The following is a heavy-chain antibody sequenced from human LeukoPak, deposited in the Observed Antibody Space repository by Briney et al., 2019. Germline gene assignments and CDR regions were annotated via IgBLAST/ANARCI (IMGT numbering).Heavy chain of an antibody. CDR2: ISGSGGST. V-gene: IGHV3-23*01. CDR3: AKDGYGMDV. CDR1: GFTFSSYA. J-gene: IGHJ6*02. Sequence: GGSLRLSCAASGFTFSSYAMSWVRQAPGKGLEWVSTISGSGGSTYYADSVKGRFTISRDNSKNTLYLQMNSLRAEDTALHYCAKDGYGMDVWGQGTTVTVSS.